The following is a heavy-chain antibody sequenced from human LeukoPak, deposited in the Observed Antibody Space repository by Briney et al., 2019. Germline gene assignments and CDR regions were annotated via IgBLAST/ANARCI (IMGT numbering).Heavy chain of an antibody. CDR2: IRYDGSNK. V-gene: IGHV3-30*02. CDR3: AKDLLRVVPAAKGNWFDP. J-gene: IGHJ5*02. D-gene: IGHD2-2*01. CDR1: GFTFSSYG. Sequence: PGGSLRLSCAASGFTFSSYGMHWVRQAPGKVLEWVAFIRYDGSNKYYADSVKGRFTISRDNSKNTLYLQMNSLRAEDTAVYYCAKDLLRVVPAAKGNWFDPWGQGTLVTVSS.